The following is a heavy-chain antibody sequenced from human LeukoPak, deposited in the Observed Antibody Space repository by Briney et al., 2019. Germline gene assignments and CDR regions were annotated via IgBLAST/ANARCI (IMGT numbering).Heavy chain of an antibody. D-gene: IGHD2-2*01. Sequence: GGSLRLSCAASGFTFSDYYMSWIRQAPGKGLEWVSYISSSGSTIYYADSVKGRFTISRDNAKNSLYLQMNSLRAEDTAVYYCAKSVFFDLIPAAHPRRYMDVWGKGTTVTVSS. V-gene: IGHV3-11*01. CDR3: AKSVFFDLIPAAHPRRYMDV. CDR2: ISSSGSTI. CDR1: GFTFSDYY. J-gene: IGHJ6*03.